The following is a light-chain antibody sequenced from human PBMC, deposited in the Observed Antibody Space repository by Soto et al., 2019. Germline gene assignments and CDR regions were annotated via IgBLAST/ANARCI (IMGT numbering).Light chain of an antibody. J-gene: IGLJ2*01. CDR2: EVS. Sequence: QSVLTQPASVSGSPGQSITISCTGTSSDIGGYKYVSWYQQNPGKAPKLMIYEVSNRPSGVSNRFSGSKSGNTASLTISGLQAEDEANYFCSSYTTRDNYVVFGGGTKLTVL. CDR3: SSYTTRDNYVV. V-gene: IGLV2-14*01. CDR1: SSDIGGYKY.